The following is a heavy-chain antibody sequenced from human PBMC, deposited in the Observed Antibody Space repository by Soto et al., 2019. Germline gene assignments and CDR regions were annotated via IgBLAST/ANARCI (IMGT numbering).Heavy chain of an antibody. V-gene: IGHV3-23*01. Sequence: QPGGSLRLSCAASGFTFNSYAMSWVRQAPGKGLEWVSTISRSGDTTYYADSVKGRFTVSRDNSKNALYLQLNSLRAEDTAVYYCARPFPDNTYYYYGMDVWGQGTTVTVSS. J-gene: IGHJ6*02. CDR1: GFTFNSYA. CDR2: ISRSGDTT. CDR3: ARPFPDNTYYYYGMDV. D-gene: IGHD1-1*01.